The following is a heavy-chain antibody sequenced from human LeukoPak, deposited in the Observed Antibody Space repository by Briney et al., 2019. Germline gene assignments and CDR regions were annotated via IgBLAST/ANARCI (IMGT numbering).Heavy chain of an antibody. CDR3: ARDRAAVASHNWFDP. Sequence: GASVTVSCKASGYTFSDYFIHWVRQAPGQGLEWMGWITPNSGATNYAQKFQGRVTMTRDTSISTAYMELSRLRYDDAAMYYCARDRAAVASHNWFDPWGQGTLVTVSS. CDR1: GYTFSDYF. CDR2: ITPNSGAT. V-gene: IGHV1-2*02. D-gene: IGHD4-23*01. J-gene: IGHJ5*02.